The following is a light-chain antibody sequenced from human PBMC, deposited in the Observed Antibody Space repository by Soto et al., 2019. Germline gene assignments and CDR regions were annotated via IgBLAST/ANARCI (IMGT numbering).Light chain of an antibody. CDR3: QTWGTGIVI. CDR2: LNRDGSH. V-gene: IGLV4-69*01. J-gene: IGLJ2*01. Sequence: QLVLTQSPSASASLGASVKLTCTLSSGHSNYAFAWHQQQPEKGPRYLVKLNRDGSHSKGDGIPNRFSGSSSGAERYLTISSLQSEDDADYYCQTWGTGIVIFGGGTKVTVL. CDR1: SGHSNYA.